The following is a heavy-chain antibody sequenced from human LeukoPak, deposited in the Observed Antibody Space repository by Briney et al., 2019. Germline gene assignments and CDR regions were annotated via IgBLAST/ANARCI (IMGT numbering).Heavy chain of an antibody. CDR3: ASSYVDTAMVKRGSYFGY. CDR1: GGSFSGYY. CDR2: INHSGST. J-gene: IGHJ4*02. D-gene: IGHD5-18*01. Sequence: SETLSLTCAVYGGSFSGYYWSWIRQPPGKGLEWIGEINHSGSTNYNPSLKSRVPISVDTSKNQFSLKLSSVTAADTAVYYCASSYVDTAMVKRGSYFGYWGQGTLVTVSS. V-gene: IGHV4-34*01.